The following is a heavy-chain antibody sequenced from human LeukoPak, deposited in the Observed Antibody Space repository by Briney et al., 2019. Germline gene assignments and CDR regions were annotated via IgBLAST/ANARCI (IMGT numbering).Heavy chain of an antibody. Sequence: SETLSLTCAVSGASVRSSTYWSWVRQPPGKGLEWIGYIYYSGSTNYNPSLKSRVTISVDTSKNQFSLKLNSVTAADTAVHFCARDCGGDSYLGAFDIWGQGTVVTVSS. J-gene: IGHJ3*02. CDR3: ARDCGGDSYLGAFDI. D-gene: IGHD2-21*02. V-gene: IGHV4-61*01. CDR2: IYYSGST. CDR1: GASVRSSTY.